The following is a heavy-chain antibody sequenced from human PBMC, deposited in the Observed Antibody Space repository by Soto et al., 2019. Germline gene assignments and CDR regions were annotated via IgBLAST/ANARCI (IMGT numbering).Heavy chain of an antibody. V-gene: IGHV3-23*01. CDR1: GFTFSSYA. J-gene: IGHJ4*02. D-gene: IGHD3-10*01. CDR3: AGDGGDVRRPPFDY. CDR2: ISGSGGST. Sequence: GGSLRLSCAASGFTFSSYAMSWVRQAPGKGLEWVSAISGSGGSTYYADSVKGRFTISRDNSKNTLYLQMNSLRAEDTAVYYCAGDGGDVRRPPFDYWGQGTLVTVSS.